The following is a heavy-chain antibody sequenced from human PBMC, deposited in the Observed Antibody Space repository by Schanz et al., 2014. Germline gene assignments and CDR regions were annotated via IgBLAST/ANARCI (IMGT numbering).Heavy chain of an antibody. CDR3: ARDKGGYYPFDY. V-gene: IGHV3-7*01. CDR2: IKQDESER. CDR1: GFTFTNYW. J-gene: IGHJ4*02. Sequence: VQLVESGGDVVQPGRSLRLSCAASGFTFTNYWMTWVRQAPGKGLEWVANIKQDESERSYVDSVKGRFTISRDNAKNSLYLQMNSLRAEDTAVYYCARDKGGYYPFDYWGQGTLVTVSS. D-gene: IGHD3-3*01.